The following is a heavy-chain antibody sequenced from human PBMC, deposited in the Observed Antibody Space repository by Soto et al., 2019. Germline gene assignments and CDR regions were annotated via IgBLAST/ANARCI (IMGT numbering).Heavy chain of an antibody. CDR2: ISIDGVNK. Sequence: QVQLVESGGGVVQPGRSLRVSCAASGFSFRNYAMHWVRQAPGKGLEWVAIISIDGVNKYYADSVRGRFTISRDNSKNTLYLQMNSLRGADTAVYYCARDSPHRSLARYFDYWGQGTLVTVSS. CDR1: GFSFRNYA. J-gene: IGHJ4*02. V-gene: IGHV3-30-3*01. CDR3: ARDSPHRSLARYFDY.